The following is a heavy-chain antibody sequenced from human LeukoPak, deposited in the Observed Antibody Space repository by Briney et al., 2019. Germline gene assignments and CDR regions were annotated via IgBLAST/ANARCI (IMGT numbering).Heavy chain of an antibody. J-gene: IGHJ5*02. CDR2: MNPNSGNT. V-gene: IGHV1-8*01. CDR3: ARAPALYGSGSKNGNP. Sequence: GASVKVSCKASGYTFTSYDINWVRQATGQGLEGMGWMNPNSGNTGYAQKFRGRVTMTRNTSISTAYMELSSLRSEDTAVYYCARAPALYGSGSKNGNPWGQGTLVTVSS. D-gene: IGHD3-10*01. CDR1: GYTFTSYD.